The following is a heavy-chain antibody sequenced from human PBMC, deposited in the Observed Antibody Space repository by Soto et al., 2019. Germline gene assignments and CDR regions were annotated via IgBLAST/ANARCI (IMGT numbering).Heavy chain of an antibody. CDR1: GYTFTSYD. CDR2: MNPNSGNT. J-gene: IGHJ6*02. D-gene: IGHD3-3*01. V-gene: IGHV1-8*01. Sequence: ASVKVSCKASGYTFTSYDINWVRQATGQGLEWMGWMNPNSGNTGYAQKFQGRVTMTRNTSISTAYMELSSLRSEDTAVYYCARGGPYYDFWSGYWGHYYGMDVWGQGTTVT. CDR3: ARGGPYYDFWSGYWGHYYGMDV.